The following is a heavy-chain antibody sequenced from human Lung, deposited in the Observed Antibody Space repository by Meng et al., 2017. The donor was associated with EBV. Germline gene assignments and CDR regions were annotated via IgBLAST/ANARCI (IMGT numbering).Heavy chain of an antibody. V-gene: IGHV3-21*02. CDR3: ARERGDY. D-gene: IGHD3-10*01. Sequence: EGELVGGGGGPGKPGGSLGLSCAASGFTFSSYNLTWVRQAPGKGLEWVSSISSSRSYIYYADSMKGRFTISRDNAKNSLYLQMNSLRAEDTAVYYCARERGDYWGQGTLVTVSS. CDR2: ISSSRSYI. J-gene: IGHJ4*02. CDR1: GFTFSSYN.